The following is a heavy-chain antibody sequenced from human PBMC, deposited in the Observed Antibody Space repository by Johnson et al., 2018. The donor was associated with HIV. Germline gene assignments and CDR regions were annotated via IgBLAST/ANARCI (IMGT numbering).Heavy chain of an antibody. CDR2: INWNGGST. CDR1: GFTVDSNY. D-gene: IGHD6-19*01. J-gene: IGHJ3*02. Sequence: EVQLVESGGGLIQPGGSLRLSCAASGFTVDSNYMSWVRQATGKGLEWVSGINWNGGSTGYADSVKGRFTISRDNAKNSLYLQMNSLRAEDTALYYCARRIAVAGTPPNHYDAFDIWGQGTMVTVSS. CDR3: ARRIAVAGTPPNHYDAFDI. V-gene: IGHV3-20*04.